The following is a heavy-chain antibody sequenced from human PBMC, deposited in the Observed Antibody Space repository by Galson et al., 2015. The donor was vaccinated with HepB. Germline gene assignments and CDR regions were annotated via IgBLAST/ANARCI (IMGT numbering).Heavy chain of an antibody. CDR2: IGTAGDT. Sequence: SLRPSCAASGFTFSSYDMHWVRQATGKGLEWVSAIGTAGDTYYPGSVKGRFTISRENAKNSLYLQMNSLRAGDTAVYYCAREGSSWSFDYWGQGTLVTVSS. CDR3: AREGSSWSFDY. V-gene: IGHV3-13*01. J-gene: IGHJ4*02. CDR1: GFTFSSYD. D-gene: IGHD6-13*01.